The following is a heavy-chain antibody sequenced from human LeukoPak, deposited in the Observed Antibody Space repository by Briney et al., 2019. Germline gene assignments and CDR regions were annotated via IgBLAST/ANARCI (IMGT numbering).Heavy chain of an antibody. CDR3: ARDQWRLFDY. V-gene: IGHV3-33*01. CDR2: IWYDGSNK. Sequence: GRSLGLSCAASGFTFSNYGMHWVRQAPGKGLEWVAVIWYDGSNKYYADSVKGRFTISRDNSKNTLYLQMNSLRAEDTAVYFCARDQWRLFDYWGQGTLVAVSS. CDR1: GFTFSNYG. J-gene: IGHJ4*02. D-gene: IGHD2-21*02.